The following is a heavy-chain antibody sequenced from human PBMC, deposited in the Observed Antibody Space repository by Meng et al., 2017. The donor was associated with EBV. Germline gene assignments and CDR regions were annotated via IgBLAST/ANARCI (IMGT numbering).Heavy chain of an antibody. CDR3: ARSSPVRFGELSN. V-gene: IGHV4-39*07. J-gene: IGHJ4*02. D-gene: IGHD3-10*01. CDR2: IYYSGST. Sequence: QLQLQESGPGLAKPSETLSLTCPVSGGSISSSSYYWGWIRQPPGKGLEWIGSIYYSGSTYYNPSLKSRVTISVDTSKNQFSLKLSSVTAADTAVYYCARSSPVRFGELSNWGQGTLVTVSS. CDR1: GGSISSSSYY.